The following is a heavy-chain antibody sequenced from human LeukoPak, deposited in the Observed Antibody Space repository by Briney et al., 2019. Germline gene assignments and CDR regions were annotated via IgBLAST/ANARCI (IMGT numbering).Heavy chain of an antibody. CDR1: GYRFDSHG. J-gene: IGHJ4*02. Sequence: GASVKVSCKTSGYRFDSHGVNWVRQAPGQSLEWLGWISVYNGNTNYAQKFHGRFTMTTDTSTNTAYMELRYLTSDDTAVYYCSRDRQYSIMDFDYWGQGTLVTVSS. D-gene: IGHD2/OR15-2a*01. V-gene: IGHV1-18*01. CDR3: SRDRQYSIMDFDY. CDR2: ISVYNGNT.